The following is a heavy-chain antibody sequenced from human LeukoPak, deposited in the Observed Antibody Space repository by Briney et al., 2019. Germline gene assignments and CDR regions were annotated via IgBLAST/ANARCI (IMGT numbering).Heavy chain of an antibody. V-gene: IGHV3-21*01. CDR2: ISSSSSYI. J-gene: IGHJ4*02. CDR1: GFTFSTYS. Sequence: GGSLRLSCAASGFTFSTYSMNWVRQAPGKGLEWVSSISSSSSYIYYADSVKGRFTISRDNAKNSLYLQMNSLRAEDTAVYYCARNGITMVRGVISRPFDYWGQGTLVTVSS. D-gene: IGHD3-10*01. CDR3: ARNGITMVRGVISRPFDY.